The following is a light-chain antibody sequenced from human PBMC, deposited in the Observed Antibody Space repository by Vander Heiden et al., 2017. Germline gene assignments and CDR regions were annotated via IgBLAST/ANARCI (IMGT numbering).Light chain of an antibody. J-gene: IGLJ2*01. V-gene: IGLV3-19*01. CDR2: GKD. CDR1: SRRSNY. Sequence: SSELTQDPTVSVALGQTVRITCQGDSRRSNYASWYQQKPGQAPVLIIYGKDNRPSGIPDRFSGSGSGNTASLTITGAQAEEEADYYCNSRDSSGNHLVFGGGTKLTVL. CDR3: NSRDSSGNHLV.